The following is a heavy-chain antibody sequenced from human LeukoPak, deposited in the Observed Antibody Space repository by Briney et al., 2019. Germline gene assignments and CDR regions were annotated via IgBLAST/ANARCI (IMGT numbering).Heavy chain of an antibody. D-gene: IGHD3-16*01. Sequence: GASVKVSCKASGYSFTDYDIIWVGQVAGPGLEWVGWVNPKGGSTAYAPKFQGRVTMTSSTSISTVYMELSSLRPEDSAVYYCARGVSIRRYAWAFWGQGSLVTVSS. CDR2: VNPKGGST. V-gene: IGHV1-8*01. CDR1: GYSFTDYD. J-gene: IGHJ4*02. CDR3: ARGVSIRRYAWAF.